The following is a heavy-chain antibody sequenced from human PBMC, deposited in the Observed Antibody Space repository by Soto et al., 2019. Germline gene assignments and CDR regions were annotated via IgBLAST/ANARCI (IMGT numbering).Heavy chain of an antibody. CDR2: IYYSGST. D-gene: IGHD1-26*01. J-gene: IGHJ4*02. CDR1: RGSISSSRYN. Sequence: SETLSPTCTVSRGSISSSRYNWGWIRQPPRKGLEWIGSIYYSGSTYYNPSLKSRVTISVDTSKNQFSLMLSSVTAADTAVYYSARLPDEYSGSYLPFAYWGQGTLVTVSS. CDR3: ARLPDEYSGSYLPFAY. V-gene: IGHV4-39*01.